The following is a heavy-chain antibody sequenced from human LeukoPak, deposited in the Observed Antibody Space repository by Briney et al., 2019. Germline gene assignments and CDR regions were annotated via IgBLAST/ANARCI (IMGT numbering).Heavy chain of an antibody. V-gene: IGHV4-39*07. CDR1: GGSISSSSYY. J-gene: IGHJ5*02. CDR3: ARDQDSSSWYWFDP. Sequence: SETLSLTCTVSGGSISSSSYYWGWIRQPPGKGLEWIGSIYYSGSTYYNPSLKSRVTISVDTSKNQFSLKLSSVTAADTAVYYCARDQDSSSWYWFDPWGQGTLVTVSS. D-gene: IGHD6-13*01. CDR2: IYYSGST.